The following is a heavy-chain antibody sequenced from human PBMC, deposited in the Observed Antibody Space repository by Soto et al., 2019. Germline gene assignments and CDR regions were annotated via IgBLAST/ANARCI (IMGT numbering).Heavy chain of an antibody. CDR2: INAGNGNT. V-gene: IGHV1-3*01. J-gene: IGHJ4*02. Sequence: QVQLVQSGAEVKKPGASVKVSCKASGYTFTSYAMHWVRQAPGQRLEWMGWINAGNGNTKYSQKFQGRVTITRDTXXXXXXXXXXXXXXXXXXXXXXAXAXSWYNFDYWGQGTLVTVSS. CDR3: AXAXSWYNFDY. D-gene: IGHD6-13*01. CDR1: GYTFTSYA.